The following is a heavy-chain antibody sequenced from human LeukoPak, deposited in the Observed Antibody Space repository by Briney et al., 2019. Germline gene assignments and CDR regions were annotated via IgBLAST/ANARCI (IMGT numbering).Heavy chain of an antibody. V-gene: IGHV3-9*01. D-gene: IGHD6-13*01. J-gene: IGHJ4*02. CDR2: VGWNRNPI. CDR1: GFKFDDYA. Sequence: GRSLRLACAASGFKFDDYAMHWVRQAPGKGLEWVSGVGWNRNPIDYADSVKGRFTISRDNAKKSLFLQMNSLRPEDTAFYYCVKEGGVAATGPFDYWGQGILVTVSS. CDR3: VKEGGVAATGPFDY.